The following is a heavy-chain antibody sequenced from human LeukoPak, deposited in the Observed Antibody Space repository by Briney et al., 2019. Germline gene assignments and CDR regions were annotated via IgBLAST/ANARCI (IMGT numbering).Heavy chain of an antibody. Sequence: ASVKVSCKASGYTFTGYYMHWVRQAPGQGLEWMGWINPNSGGTNSAQTFHGRVSMTRDTSISTAHMELSSLRSDDTPVYYCATYPGTVAPGGMDVWGQGTTVTVSS. CDR3: ATYPGTVAPGGMDV. D-gene: IGHD1-1*01. CDR2: INPNSGGT. J-gene: IGHJ6*02. CDR1: GYTFTGYY. V-gene: IGHV1-2*02.